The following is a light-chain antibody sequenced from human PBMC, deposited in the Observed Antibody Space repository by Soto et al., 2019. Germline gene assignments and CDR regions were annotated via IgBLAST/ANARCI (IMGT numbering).Light chain of an antibody. V-gene: IGLV2-14*02. CDR3: TSYTSISTLHVV. Sequence: QSALTQPASVSGSPGQSITISCTGASSDVGSYDVVSWYQQHPGKAPKLIIFEVSNRPSGVSNRFSGSKSGNTASLTISGLQAEDEADYYCTSYTSISTLHVVFGGGTKLTVL. CDR2: EVS. J-gene: IGLJ2*01. CDR1: SSDVGSYDV.